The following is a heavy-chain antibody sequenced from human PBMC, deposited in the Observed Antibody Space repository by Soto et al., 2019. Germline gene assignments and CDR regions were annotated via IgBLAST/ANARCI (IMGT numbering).Heavy chain of an antibody. J-gene: IGHJ4*02. CDR1: GGNIGSSSYY. CDR3: ARFKGSGWYLIDY. CDR2: IYYSGST. Sequence: SETQSLTSTVSGGNIGSSSYYWGWIRQPPGKGLEWIGSIYYSGSTYYNPSLKSRVTISVDTSKNQFSLKLSSVTAADTAVYYCARFKGSGWYLIDYWGQGTLVTVSS. D-gene: IGHD6-19*01. V-gene: IGHV4-39*01.